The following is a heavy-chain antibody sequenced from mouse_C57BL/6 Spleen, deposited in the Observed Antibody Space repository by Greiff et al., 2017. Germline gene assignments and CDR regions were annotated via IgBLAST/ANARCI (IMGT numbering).Heavy chain of an antibody. Sequence: QVQLQQSGAELVRPGASVTLSCKASGYTFTDYEMHWVKQTPVHGLEWIGAIDPETGGTASNQKFKGKAILTADKSSSTAYMELRSLTSEDSAVYDCTREGIITADYEAMDYGGQGTSVTVSS. D-gene: IGHD1-1*01. J-gene: IGHJ4*01. CDR3: TREGIITADYEAMDY. V-gene: IGHV1-15*01. CDR1: GYTFTDYE. CDR2: IDPETGGT.